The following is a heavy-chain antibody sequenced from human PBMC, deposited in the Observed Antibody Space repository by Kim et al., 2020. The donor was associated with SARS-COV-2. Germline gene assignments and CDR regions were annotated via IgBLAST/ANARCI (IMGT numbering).Heavy chain of an antibody. CDR3: TRVPVTTLWGWRQRYGSRSMAV. D-gene: IGHD4-17*01. Sequence: GGSLRLSCTASGFTVGDHAMIWVRQAPGKGLEWVGFIRSKADGGTTEYAASEKGRFTISRDDTKSIAYLQKNSLKTEDTAVYYCTRVPVTTLWGWRQRYGSRSMAVWGEGTSVTVSS. CDR2: IRSKADGGTT. J-gene: IGHJ6*04. V-gene: IGHV3-49*04. CDR1: GFTVGDHA.